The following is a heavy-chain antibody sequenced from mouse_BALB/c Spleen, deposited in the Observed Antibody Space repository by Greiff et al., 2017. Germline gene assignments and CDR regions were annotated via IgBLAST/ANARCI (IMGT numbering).Heavy chain of an antibody. CDR1: GYTFTDYA. CDR2: ISTYYGDA. CDR3: AGEEDYGSSTSFAY. Sequence: VKVVESGAELVRPGVSVKISCKGSGYTFTDYAMHWVKQSHAKSLEWIGVISTYYGDASYNQKFKGKATMTVDKSSSTAYMELARLTSEDSAIYYCAGEEDYGSSTSFAYWGQGTLVTVSA. V-gene: IGHV1S137*01. J-gene: IGHJ3*01. D-gene: IGHD1-1*01.